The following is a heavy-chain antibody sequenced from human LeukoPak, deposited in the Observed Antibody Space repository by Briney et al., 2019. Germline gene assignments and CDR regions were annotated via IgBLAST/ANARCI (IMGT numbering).Heavy chain of an antibody. Sequence: YPSETLSLTCAVYGGSFSGYYWSWIRQPPGKGLEWIGEINHSGSTNYNPSLKSRVTISVDTSKNQFSLKLSSVTAADTAVYYCARSGTHYDFWSGYYMRVFDYWGQGTLVTVSS. V-gene: IGHV4-34*01. J-gene: IGHJ4*02. CDR2: INHSGST. CDR3: ARSGTHYDFWSGYYMRVFDY. D-gene: IGHD3-3*01. CDR1: GGSFSGYY.